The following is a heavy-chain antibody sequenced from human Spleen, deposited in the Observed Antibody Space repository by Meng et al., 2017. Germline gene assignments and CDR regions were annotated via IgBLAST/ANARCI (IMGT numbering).Heavy chain of an antibody. CDR2: FYYSGST. D-gene: IGHD1-26*01. CDR3: ARGGPIDY. J-gene: IGHJ4*02. Sequence: QGRLQESGPGLVKPSGTLSLTCAVAGGSISSSVWWSWVRQPPGKGLEWVGYFYYSGSTNYNPSLKSRVTISVDTSKNQFSLRLSSVTAADTAVYYCARGGPIDYWGQGTLVTVSS. V-gene: IGHV4-4*02. CDR1: GGSISSSVW.